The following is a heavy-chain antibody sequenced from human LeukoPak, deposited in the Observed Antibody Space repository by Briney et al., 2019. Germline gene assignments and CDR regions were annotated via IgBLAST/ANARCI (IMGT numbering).Heavy chain of an antibody. Sequence: GGSLRLSCAASGITFRRYDMHWAPQARGKGLEWVSYISSSGSTIYYADSVKGRFTLSRDNAKNSLYLQMNSLRAGHTAVLYCARGLGPHYWGQGTLVTVSS. CDR2: ISSSGSTI. CDR3: ARGLGPHY. V-gene: IGHV3-48*03. J-gene: IGHJ4*02. CDR1: GITFRRYD. D-gene: IGHD3-16*01.